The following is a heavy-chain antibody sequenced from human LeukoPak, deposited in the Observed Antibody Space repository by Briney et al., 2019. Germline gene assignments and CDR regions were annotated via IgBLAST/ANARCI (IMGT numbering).Heavy chain of an antibody. CDR3: ARDLRYGDYYYYYGMDV. CDR1: GFTFSSYG. J-gene: IGHJ6*02. Sequence: PGGSLRLSCAASGFTFSSYGMHWVRQAPGKGLEWVAVISYDGSNKYYADSVKGRFTISRDNSKNTLYLQMNSLRAEDTAVYYCARDLRYGDYYYYYGMDVWGQGTTVTVSS. D-gene: IGHD4-17*01. V-gene: IGHV3-30*03. CDR2: ISYDGSNK.